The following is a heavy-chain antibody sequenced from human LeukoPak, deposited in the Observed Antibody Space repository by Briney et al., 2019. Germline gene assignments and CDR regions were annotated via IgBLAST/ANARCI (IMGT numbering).Heavy chain of an antibody. J-gene: IGHJ4*02. CDR1: GFTFSSYV. CDR2: IYSGGST. CDR3: TCSAVSAYYFDY. V-gene: IGHV3-66*01. Sequence: QTGGSLRLSCAASGFTFSSYVMHWVRQAPGKGLEWVSVIYSGGSTYYADSVKGRFTISRDNSKNTLYLQMNSLRAEDTAVYYCTCSAVSAYYFDYWGQGTLVTVSS. D-gene: IGHD3-10*02.